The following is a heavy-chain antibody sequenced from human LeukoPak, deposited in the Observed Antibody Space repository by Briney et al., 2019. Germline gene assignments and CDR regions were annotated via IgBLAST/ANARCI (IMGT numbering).Heavy chain of an antibody. Sequence: PLETLSLTCTVSGVSIGSGGYYWSWIRQHPGKGLEWIGYIYYSGSTSYNPYLKSRVTISVDTSKNHFSLKLCSVTAADMDVYDSERSVPINAICEAGNWFDPWGQGTLVTVSS. CDR1: GVSIGSGGYY. CDR2: IYYSGST. CDR3: ERSVPINAICEAGNWFDP. V-gene: IGHV4-31*03. D-gene: IGHD3-3*01. J-gene: IGHJ5*02.